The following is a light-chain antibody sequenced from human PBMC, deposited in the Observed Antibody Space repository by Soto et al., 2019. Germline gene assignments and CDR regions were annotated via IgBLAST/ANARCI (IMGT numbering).Light chain of an antibody. CDR1: QGIKNY. CDR2: AAS. Sequence: EIKVTQHPSSLSSSVRDRVTITFRASQGIKNYLAWYQQKPGKAPKLLIYAASSLQSGVPSRFSGSGSGTDFTLTISSLQPEDFATYYCQQSYSTSWTFGQGTMVDIK. CDR3: QQSYSTSWT. V-gene: IGKV1-39*01. J-gene: IGKJ1*01.